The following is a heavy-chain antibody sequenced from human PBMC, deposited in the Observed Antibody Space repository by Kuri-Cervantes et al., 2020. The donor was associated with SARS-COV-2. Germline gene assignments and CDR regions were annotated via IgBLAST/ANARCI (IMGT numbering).Heavy chain of an antibody. J-gene: IGHJ6*02. D-gene: IGHD2-2*02. CDR1: GFTFSSCS. CDR2: ISSSSSYI. Sequence: GGSLRLSCAASGFTFSSCSMNWVRQAPGKGLEWVSSISSSSSYIYYADSVKGRFTISRDNAKNSLYLQMNSLRAEDTAVYYCARDIVVVPAAIHYYYGMDVWGQGTTVTVSS. V-gene: IGHV3-21*01. CDR3: ARDIVVVPAAIHYYYGMDV.